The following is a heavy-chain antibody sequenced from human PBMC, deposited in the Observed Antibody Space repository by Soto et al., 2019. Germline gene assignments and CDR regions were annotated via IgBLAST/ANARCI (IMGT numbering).Heavy chain of an antibody. Sequence: EVQLVESGGGLIQPGGSLRLSCAASGFTVSSKYMTWVRQAPGKGLEWVSVIYGGGTTYYADSVKGRFTISSDNSQNTLYLQVNSLRAEDTAVYYCVQTTGWPGFDFWGQGTLVTVSS. CDR2: IYGGGTT. CDR1: GFTVSSKY. D-gene: IGHD6-19*01. V-gene: IGHV3-53*01. CDR3: VQTTGWPGFDF. J-gene: IGHJ4*02.